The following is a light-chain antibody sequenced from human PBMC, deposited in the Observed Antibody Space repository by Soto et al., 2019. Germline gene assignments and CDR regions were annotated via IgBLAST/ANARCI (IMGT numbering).Light chain of an antibody. Sequence: DIQMTQSPSTLSASVGDRVTITCRASQSISSWLAWYQQKPGKAPKLLIYKASSLESWVPSRFSGSGSGTEFTLTSSSLQPDDFATYYCQQYNSYSWTFGQGTKVEIK. CDR2: KAS. J-gene: IGKJ1*01. CDR1: QSISSW. CDR3: QQYNSYSWT. V-gene: IGKV1-5*03.